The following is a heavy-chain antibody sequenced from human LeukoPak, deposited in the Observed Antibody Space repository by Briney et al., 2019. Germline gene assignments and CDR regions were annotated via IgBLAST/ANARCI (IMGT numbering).Heavy chain of an antibody. J-gene: IGHJ4*02. CDR2: IYSGGST. V-gene: IGHV3-66*01. Sequence: GGSLRLSCAASGFTVSSNYMSWVRQAPGKGLEWVSVIYSGGSTYYADSVKGRFTISRDNSKNTLYLQMNSLRAEDTAVYYCARDCWGYCSGPTNYWGQGTLVTVSS. CDR1: GFTVSSNY. CDR3: ARDCWGYCSGPTNY. D-gene: IGHD2-15*01.